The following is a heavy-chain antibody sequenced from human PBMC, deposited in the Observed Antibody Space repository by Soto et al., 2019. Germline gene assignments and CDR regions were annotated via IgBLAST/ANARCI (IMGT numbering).Heavy chain of an antibody. CDR1: GYTFSFYT. V-gene: IGHV1-69*02. D-gene: IGHD3-10*01. J-gene: IGHJ4*02. Sequence: SVKVSCKSSGYTFSFYTINWVRQAPGLGLEGMGRVNPIVSMSNYAQKFQGRVTITADKSTNTAYMKLRSLRSEDKAIYYCAASYGSGYRAFDYWGQGALVTVSS. CDR3: AASYGSGYRAFDY. CDR2: VNPIVSMS.